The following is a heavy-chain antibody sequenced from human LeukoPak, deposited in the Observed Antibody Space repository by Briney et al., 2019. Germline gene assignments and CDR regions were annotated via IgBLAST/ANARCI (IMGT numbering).Heavy chain of an antibody. D-gene: IGHD6-13*01. CDR1: GFTFSSYA. J-gene: IGHJ4*02. Sequence: GGSLRLSCAASGFTFSSYAMSWVRQAPGKGLEWVSAISGSGGSTYHADSVKGRFTISRDNSKNTLYLQMNSLRAEDTAVYYCAKDGIAAAGTGYFDYWGQGTLVTVSS. V-gene: IGHV3-23*01. CDR2: ISGSGGST. CDR3: AKDGIAAAGTGYFDY.